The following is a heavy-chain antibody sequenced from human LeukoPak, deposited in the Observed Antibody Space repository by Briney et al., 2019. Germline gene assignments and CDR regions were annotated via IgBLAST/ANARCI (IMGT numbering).Heavy chain of an antibody. CDR2: INHSGST. CDR1: GGSFSGYY. D-gene: IGHD6-13*01. CDR3: ARGSRRVAAAGTLDY. Sequence: SETLSLTCAVYGGSFSGYYWSWIRQPPGKGLEGIGEINHSGSTNYNPSLKSRVTISVDKSKSQFSLKLSSVTAADTAVYYCARGSRRVAAAGTLDYWGQGTLVTVSS. J-gene: IGHJ4*02. V-gene: IGHV4-34*01.